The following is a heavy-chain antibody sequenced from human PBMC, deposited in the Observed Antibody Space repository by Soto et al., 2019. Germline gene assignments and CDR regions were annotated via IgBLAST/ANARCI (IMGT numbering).Heavy chain of an antibody. CDR2: INSGGRT. J-gene: IGHJ4*02. Sequence: RHSCAASEFTSSSYTMNRVSKDPGKGLEWVSGINSGGRTYYADSVKGRFTISRDDSKNTLYLQIISLRAEDTAVYYCAKDLRPDGVWDFDYWGQGTLVTVSS. V-gene: IGHV3-23*01. CDR3: AKDLRPDGVWDFDY. CDR1: EFTSSSYT. D-gene: IGHD4-17*01.